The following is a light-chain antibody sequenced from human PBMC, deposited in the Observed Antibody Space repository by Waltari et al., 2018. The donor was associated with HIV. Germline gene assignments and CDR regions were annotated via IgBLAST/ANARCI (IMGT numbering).Light chain of an antibody. J-gene: IGKJ2*03. CDR3: QQYYTTPQS. V-gene: IGKV4-1*01. Sequence: GERATVNCTSSQTVLYSSDNRDYLAWYQVRPGQPPQLLIYWASTQQSGVPDRFSGSGSGTHFTLTISGLQAEDVAIYYCQQYYTTPQSFGQGTRLEI. CDR2: WAS. CDR1: QTVLYSSDNRDY.